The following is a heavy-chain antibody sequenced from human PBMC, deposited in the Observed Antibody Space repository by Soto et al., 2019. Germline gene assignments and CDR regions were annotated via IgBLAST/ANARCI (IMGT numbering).Heavy chain of an antibody. D-gene: IGHD1-1*01. CDR2: IIPLFGTT. Sequence: VLLVQSGTEVKKPGSSVKVSCKASVDSFNSFGISWVRQAPGQGLEWMGGIIPLFGTTNYAQKFQGRVTITADESTSTAYMELSSLRSGDTAVSFCARDDDDNKFHLDYWGQGTLVTVSS. CDR3: ARDDDDNKFHLDY. CDR1: VDSFNSFG. V-gene: IGHV1-69*01. J-gene: IGHJ4*02.